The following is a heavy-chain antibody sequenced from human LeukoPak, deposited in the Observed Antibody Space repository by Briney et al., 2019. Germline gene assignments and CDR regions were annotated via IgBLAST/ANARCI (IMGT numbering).Heavy chain of an antibody. CDR2: IGRGSDWT. J-gene: IGHJ4*02. CDR3: AKDLAGYDSSGYFVGDY. D-gene: IGHD3-22*01. CDR1: GFTFSNHA. V-gene: IGHV3-23*01. Sequence: GGSLRLSCAASGFTFSNHAMAWVRQAPGRGLEWVSSIGRGSDWTLFADSVKGRFTISRDNSKNTLYLQMNSLRAEDTAVYYCAKDLAGYDSSGYFVGDYWGQGTLVTVSS.